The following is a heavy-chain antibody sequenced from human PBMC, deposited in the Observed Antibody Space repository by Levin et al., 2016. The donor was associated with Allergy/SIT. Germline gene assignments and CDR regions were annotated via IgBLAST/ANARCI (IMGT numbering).Heavy chain of an antibody. V-gene: IGHV3-53*04. Sequence: GESLKISCAASGFTVSSNYMSWVRQAPGKGLEWVSVIYSGGSTYYADSVKGRFTISRHNSKNTLYLQMNSLRAEDTAVYYCARDRGIYYYDSSGYRPYYYGMDVWGQGTTVTVSS. CDR3: ARDRGIYYYDSSGYRPYYYGMDV. D-gene: IGHD3-22*01. CDR2: IYSGGST. J-gene: IGHJ6*02. CDR1: GFTVSSNY.